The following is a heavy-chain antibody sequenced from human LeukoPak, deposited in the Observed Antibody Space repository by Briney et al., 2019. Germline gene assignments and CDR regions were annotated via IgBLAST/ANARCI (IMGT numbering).Heavy chain of an antibody. Sequence: GGSLRLSCAASGFTFSDYYMSWIRQAPGKGLEWVSYISSSGSTIYYADSVKGRFTISRDNAKNSLYLQMNGLRAEDTAVYYCAMGGDLGYCSGGSCYDRPPDYWGQGTLVTVSS. CDR1: GFTFSDYY. V-gene: IGHV3-11*01. CDR3: AMGGDLGYCSGGSCYDRPPDY. CDR2: ISSSGSTI. D-gene: IGHD2-15*01. J-gene: IGHJ4*02.